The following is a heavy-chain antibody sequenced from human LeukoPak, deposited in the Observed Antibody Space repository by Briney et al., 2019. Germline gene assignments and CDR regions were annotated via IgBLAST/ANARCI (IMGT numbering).Heavy chain of an antibody. CDR3: ARDLMRDSSGYYYDY. D-gene: IGHD3-22*01. J-gene: IGHJ4*02. Sequence: PGGSLRLSCAASGFTFSDYYMSWIRQAPGKGLEWVSYISSSGSTIYYADSVKGRFTISRDNAKNSLYLQMNSLRAEDTAVYYCARDLMRDSSGYYYDYWGQGTLVTVSS. V-gene: IGHV3-11*04. CDR1: GFTFSDYY. CDR2: ISSSGSTI.